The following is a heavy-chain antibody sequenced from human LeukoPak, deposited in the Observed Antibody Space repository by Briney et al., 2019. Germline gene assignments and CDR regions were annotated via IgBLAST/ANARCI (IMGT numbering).Heavy chain of an antibody. D-gene: IGHD3-22*01. CDR2: INPSGGST. CDR3: ARGGTYYYDSSGYYGGYNWFDP. V-gene: IGHV1-46*01. CDR1: GYTFTSYY. J-gene: IGHJ5*02. Sequence: ASAKVSCKASGYTFTSYYMHWVRQAPGQGLEWMGIINPSGGSTSYAQKFQGRVTMTRDMSTSTVYMELSSLRSEDTAVYYCARGGTYYYDSSGYYGGYNWFDPWGQGTLVTVSS.